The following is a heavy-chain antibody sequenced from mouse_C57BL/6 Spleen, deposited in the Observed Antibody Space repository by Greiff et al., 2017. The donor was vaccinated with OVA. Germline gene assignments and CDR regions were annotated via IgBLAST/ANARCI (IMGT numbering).Heavy chain of an antibody. CDR2: INYDGSST. Sequence: EVKLVESEGGLVQPGSSMKLSCTASGFTFSDYYMAWVRQVPEKGLEWVANINYDGSSTYYLDSLKSRFIISRENAKNILYLQMSSLKSEDTASYYCARGGVRGWYFDVWGTGTTVTVSS. CDR1: GFTFSDYY. D-gene: IGHD2-14*01. V-gene: IGHV5-16*01. CDR3: ARGGVRGWYFDV. J-gene: IGHJ1*03.